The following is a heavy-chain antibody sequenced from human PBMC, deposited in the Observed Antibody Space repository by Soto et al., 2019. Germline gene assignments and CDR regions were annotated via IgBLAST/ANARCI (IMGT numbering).Heavy chain of an antibody. V-gene: IGHV3-53*01. CDR1: GFTVSISY. CDR3: ARGQGIGWYESSAY. CDR2: IYRDGST. D-gene: IGHD6-19*01. J-gene: IGHJ4*02. Sequence: EVQLVESGGGLIQPGESLRLSCAASGFTVSISYMSWVRQAPGKGLEWVSTIYRDGSTYYADSVEGRFTISRDNSKNTLYLQMNSLRAEDTAPYYCARGQGIGWYESSAYWGQGTLVTVSS.